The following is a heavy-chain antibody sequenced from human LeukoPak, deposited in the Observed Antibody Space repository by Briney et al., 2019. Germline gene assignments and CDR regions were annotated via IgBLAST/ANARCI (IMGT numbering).Heavy chain of an antibody. D-gene: IGHD3-9*01. CDR1: GVSITSGRYY. J-gene: IGHJ4*02. Sequence: SETLSLTCTVSGVSITSGRYYWGWIRQFPGTGLEWIVYSYYSGSNHDRPPLKSRVTISLDKSKNHFSLNVTSATAADTAVYYCARGTYDLLTGYYLDYWGQGALVIVSS. CDR2: SYYSGSN. CDR3: ARGTYDLLTGYYLDY. V-gene: IGHV4-31*03.